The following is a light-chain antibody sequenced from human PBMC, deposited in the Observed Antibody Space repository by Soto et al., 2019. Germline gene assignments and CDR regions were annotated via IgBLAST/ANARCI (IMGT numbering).Light chain of an antibody. Sequence: QSALTQPPSASGSPGQSVSISWTGTSGDVGRYNYVSWYQQHPGKAPQLMIYEVSKRPSGVPDRFSGSKSGNTASLTVTGLQSEDEADYYCSSYAGSNNFVFGTGTKVTVL. J-gene: IGLJ1*01. CDR2: EVS. CDR1: SGDVGRYNY. CDR3: SSYAGSNNFV. V-gene: IGLV2-8*01.